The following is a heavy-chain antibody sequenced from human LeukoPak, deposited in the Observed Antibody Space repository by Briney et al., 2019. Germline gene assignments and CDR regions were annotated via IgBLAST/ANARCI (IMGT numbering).Heavy chain of an antibody. CDR2: ISAYNGNT. Sequence: GASVKVSCKASGYTFTSYGISWVRQAPGQGLEWMGWISAYNGNTNYAQKLQGRVTMTTDTSTSTAYMELRSLRSDDTAVYYCARDRSKLLWFGELFSYWGQGTLVTVSS. J-gene: IGHJ4*02. CDR3: ARDRSKLLWFGELFSY. V-gene: IGHV1-18*01. CDR1: GYTFTSYG. D-gene: IGHD3-10*01.